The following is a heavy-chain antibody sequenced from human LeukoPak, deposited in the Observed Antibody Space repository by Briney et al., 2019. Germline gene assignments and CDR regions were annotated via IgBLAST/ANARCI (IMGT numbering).Heavy chain of an antibody. J-gene: IGHJ4*02. Sequence: GGSLRLSCAAPGFTFSTYSMNGVRQAPGKGLAWVSYISSSSSTIYYADSVKGRFTISRDNAKNSLYLQMNSLRVEDTAVYYCARCTTGRTFGSLREIKRSREIDYWGQGTLVTVSS. CDR1: GFTFSTYS. CDR3: ARCTTGRTFGSLREIKRSREIDY. V-gene: IGHV3-48*04. D-gene: IGHD1-1*01. CDR2: ISSSSSTI.